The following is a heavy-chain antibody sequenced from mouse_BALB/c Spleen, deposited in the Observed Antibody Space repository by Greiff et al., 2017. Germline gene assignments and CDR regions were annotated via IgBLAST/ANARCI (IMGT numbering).Heavy chain of an antibody. CDR1: GFTFTDYY. J-gene: IGHJ4*01. Sequence: EVKVVESGGGLVQPGGSLRLSCATSGFTFTDYYMSWVRQPPGKALEWLGFIRNKANGYTTEYSASVKGRFTISRDNSQSILYLQMNTLRAEDSATYYCARDRSDGYYAMDYWGQGTSVTVSS. V-gene: IGHV7-3*02. CDR3: ARDRSDGYYAMDY. D-gene: IGHD2-3*01. CDR2: IRNKANGYTT.